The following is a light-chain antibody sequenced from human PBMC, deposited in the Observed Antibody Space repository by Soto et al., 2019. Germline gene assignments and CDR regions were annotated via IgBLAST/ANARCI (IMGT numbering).Light chain of an antibody. CDR3: QQYENWPRT. V-gene: IGKV3-15*01. CDR1: QSISRN. Sequence: EIVMTQSPATLSVFPGERATLSCRASQSISRNLAWYQQQPGQPPRVLFYGVSTRAAGIPARFSGSGFGTAFTLTISSLQSEDFAVYFCQQYENWPRTFGQGTKVEI. J-gene: IGKJ1*01. CDR2: GVS.